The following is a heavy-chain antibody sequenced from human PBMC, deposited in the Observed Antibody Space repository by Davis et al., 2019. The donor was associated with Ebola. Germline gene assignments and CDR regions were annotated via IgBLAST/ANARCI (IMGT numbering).Heavy chain of an antibody. D-gene: IGHD2-21*02. J-gene: IGHJ5*02. CDR1: GFTFSSYG. V-gene: IGHV3-30*03. CDR3: ASKVTAQFDP. CDR2: ISYDGSNK. Sequence: GESLKISCAASGFTFSSYGMHWVRQAPGKGLEWVAVISYDGSNKYYADSVKGRFTISRDNAKNSLYLQMNSLRDEDTAVYYCASKVTAQFDPWGQGTLVTVSS.